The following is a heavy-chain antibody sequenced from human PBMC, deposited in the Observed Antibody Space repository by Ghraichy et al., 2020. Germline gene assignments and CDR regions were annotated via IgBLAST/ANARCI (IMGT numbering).Heavy chain of an antibody. CDR3: AEDPGGYDYPDT. CDR1: GSTFRNYG. J-gene: IGHJ5*02. Sequence: GESQNISCAASGSTFRNYGMHWVRQAPGKGLEWVAFIRNDGSNKYYADSVKGRFTISRDNSKNTLYLQMNSLRAEDTAVYYCAEDPGGYDYPDTWGQGTLVTVSS. V-gene: IGHV3-30*02. D-gene: IGHD5-12*01. CDR2: IRNDGSNK.